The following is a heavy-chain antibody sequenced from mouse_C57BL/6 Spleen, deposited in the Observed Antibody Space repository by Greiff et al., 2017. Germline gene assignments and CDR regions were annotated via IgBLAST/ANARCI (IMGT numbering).Heavy chain of an antibody. CDR3: ARGGSSLYYYAMDY. Sequence: EVQGVESGGDLVKPGGSLKLSCAASGFTFSSYGMSWVRQTPDKRLEWVATISSGGSYTYYPDSVKGRFTISRDNAKNTLYLQMSSLKSEDTAMYYCARGGSSLYYYAMDYWGQGTSVTVSS. D-gene: IGHD1-1*01. V-gene: IGHV5-6*01. CDR2: ISSGGSYT. J-gene: IGHJ4*01. CDR1: GFTFSSYG.